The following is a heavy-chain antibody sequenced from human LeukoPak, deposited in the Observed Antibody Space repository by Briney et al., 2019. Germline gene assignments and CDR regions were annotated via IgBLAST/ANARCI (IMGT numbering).Heavy chain of an antibody. J-gene: IGHJ3*02. CDR2: VYASGST. Sequence: SETLSLTCSVSGDSIISGNYYWSWVRQTAGKGLEWIGRVYASGSTVYNPSLKSRVTISVDTSKNQFSLKLSSVTAADTAVYYCARPSRIIPKVYNRITGTGKSAFDIWGQGTTVTVSS. V-gene: IGHV4-61*02. CDR3: ARPSRIIPKVYNRITGTGKSAFDI. CDR1: GDSIISGNYY. D-gene: IGHD1-20*01.